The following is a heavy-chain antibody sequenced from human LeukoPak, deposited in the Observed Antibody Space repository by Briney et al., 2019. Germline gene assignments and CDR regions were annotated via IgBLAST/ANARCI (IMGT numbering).Heavy chain of an antibody. CDR2: ISAYNGNT. V-gene: IGHV1-18*01. CDR1: GYTFTSYG. CDR3: ARVLPYYDSSGYYYVGAFDI. J-gene: IGHJ3*02. Sequence: GASVTVSCKASGYTFTSYGISWVRQAPGQGLEWMGWISAYNGNTNYAQKLQGRITMTTDTSTSTAYMELRSLRSDDTAVYYCARVLPYYDSSGYYYVGAFDIWGQGTMVTVSS. D-gene: IGHD3-22*01.